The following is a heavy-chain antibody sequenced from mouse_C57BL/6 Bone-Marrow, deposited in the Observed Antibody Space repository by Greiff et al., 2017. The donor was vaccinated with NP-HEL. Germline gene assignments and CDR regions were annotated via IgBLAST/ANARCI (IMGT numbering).Heavy chain of an antibody. J-gene: IGHJ2*01. CDR2: IDPSDSYT. CDR3: ARSGDGYSLGY. V-gene: IGHV1-50*01. Sequence: VQLQQPGAELVKPGASVKLSCKASGYTFTSYWMQWVKQRPGQGLEWIGEIDPSDSYTNYNQKFKGKATLTVDTSSSTAYMQLSSLTSEDSAVYYCARSGDGYSLGYWGQGTTLTVSS. D-gene: IGHD2-3*01. CDR1: GYTFTSYW.